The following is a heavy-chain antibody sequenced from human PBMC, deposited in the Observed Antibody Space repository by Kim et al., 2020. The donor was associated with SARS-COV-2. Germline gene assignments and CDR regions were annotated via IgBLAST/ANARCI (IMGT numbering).Heavy chain of an antibody. CDR3: ARRIVGPQGAFDI. Sequence: SETLSLTCTVSGGSISSNSYYWGWIRQPPGKGLEWIGSIYYSGSTYYTPSLKSRVTISVDTSKNQFSLKLSSVTAADTAVYYCARRIVGPQGAFDIWGQGTMVTVSS. D-gene: IGHD1-26*01. J-gene: IGHJ3*02. V-gene: IGHV4-39*01. CDR2: IYYSGST. CDR1: GGSISSNSYY.